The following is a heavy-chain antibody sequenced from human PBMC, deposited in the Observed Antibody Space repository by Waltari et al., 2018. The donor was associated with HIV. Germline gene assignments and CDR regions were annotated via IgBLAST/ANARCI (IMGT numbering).Heavy chain of an antibody. J-gene: IGHJ2*01. V-gene: IGHV4-39*01. Sequence: QLQLQESGPGLVKPSETLSLTCAVSGGSVSSSSYFWGWIRQPPGKGLEWVGRIYYTGRADYNPALKSLVTISVDTSKNQFSLKVTSVTAADTAVYYCARHALRVGAAYWNFDLWGRGTLVTVSS. CDR3: ARHALRVGAAYWNFDL. CDR2: IYYTGRA. CDR1: GGSVSSSSYF. D-gene: IGHD1-26*01.